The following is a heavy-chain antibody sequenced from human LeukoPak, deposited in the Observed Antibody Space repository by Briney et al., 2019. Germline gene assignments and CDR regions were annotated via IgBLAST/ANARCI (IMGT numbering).Heavy chain of an antibody. CDR2: IYTSGST. CDR3: ASFTMVRGVSPFYYYYYMDV. V-gene: IGHV4-61*02. CDR1: GGPISSGSYY. Sequence: SETLSLTCTVSGGPISSGSYYWSWIRQPAGKGLEWIGRIYTSGSTNYNPSLKSRVTISLDTSKNQFSLKLSSVTAADTAVYYCASFTMVRGVSPFYYYYYMDVWGKGTTVTVSS. J-gene: IGHJ6*03. D-gene: IGHD3-10*01.